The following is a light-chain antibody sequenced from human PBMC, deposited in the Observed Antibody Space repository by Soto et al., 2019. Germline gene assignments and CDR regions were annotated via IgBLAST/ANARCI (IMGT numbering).Light chain of an antibody. Sequence: QSALTQPRSVSGSPGQSVTLSCTGTSSDVGGYHYVSWYQHHPGKAPKIIIYDVNKRPSGVPDRFSGSKSGNTASLTISGLQNEDEADYYCCSYAGSYTLVFGGGTQVTVL. CDR1: SSDVGGYHY. J-gene: IGLJ2*01. CDR3: CSYAGSYTLV. CDR2: DVN. V-gene: IGLV2-11*01.